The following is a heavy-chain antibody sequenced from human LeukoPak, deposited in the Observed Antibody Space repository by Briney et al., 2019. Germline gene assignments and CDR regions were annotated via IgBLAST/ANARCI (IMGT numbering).Heavy chain of an antibody. CDR3: ASPARIAAAGAHFDY. Sequence: SVKVSCKASGGTFSSYAISWVRQAPGQGLEWMGGIIPIFGTANYAQKFQGRVTITADKSTSTAYVELSSLRSEDTAVYYCASPARIAAAGAHFDYWGQGTLVTVSS. V-gene: IGHV1-69*06. J-gene: IGHJ4*02. CDR1: GGTFSSYA. CDR2: IIPIFGTA. D-gene: IGHD6-13*01.